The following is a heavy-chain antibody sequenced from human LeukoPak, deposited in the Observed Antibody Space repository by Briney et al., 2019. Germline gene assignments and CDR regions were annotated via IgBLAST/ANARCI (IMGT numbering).Heavy chain of an antibody. V-gene: IGHV4-34*01. D-gene: IGHD2-15*01. Sequence: SETLSLTCTVSGGSISSYYWSWIRQPPGKGLEWIGEINHSGSTNYNPSLKSRVTISVDTSKNQFSLKLSSVTAADTAVYYCARVGYCSGGSCSDYWGQGTLVTVSS. CDR2: INHSGST. CDR3: ARVGYCSGGSCSDY. CDR1: GGSISSYY. J-gene: IGHJ4*02.